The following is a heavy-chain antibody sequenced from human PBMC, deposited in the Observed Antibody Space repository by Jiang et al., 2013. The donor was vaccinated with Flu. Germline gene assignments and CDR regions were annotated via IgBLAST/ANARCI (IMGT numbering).Heavy chain of an antibody. V-gene: IGHV1-69*01. CDR3: ARARSSRDGYNLEWAFDI. D-gene: IGHD5-24*01. CDR1: GGTFSSYA. J-gene: IGHJ3*02. Sequence: GAEVKKPGSSVKVSCKASGGTFSSYAISWVRQAPGQGLEWMGGIIPIFGTANYAQKFQGRVTITADESTSTAYMELSSLRSEDTAVYYCARARSSRDGYNLEWAFDIWGQGTMVTVSS. CDR2: IIPIFGTA.